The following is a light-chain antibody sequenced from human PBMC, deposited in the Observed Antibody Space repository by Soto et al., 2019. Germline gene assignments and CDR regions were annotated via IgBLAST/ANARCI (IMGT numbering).Light chain of an antibody. CDR1: QSISSY. CDR2: AAS. Sequence: VRMTQSPGSFSASTGDGVTSICRASQSISSYSAWYHQKPGQAPKLLIYAASTLQSGVPTRFSGSGSGTDFTLTISCLQSEDFATYYCQQYYSPPITFGPGTRLEIK. V-gene: IGKV1-8*01. J-gene: IGKJ5*01. CDR3: QQYYSPPIT.